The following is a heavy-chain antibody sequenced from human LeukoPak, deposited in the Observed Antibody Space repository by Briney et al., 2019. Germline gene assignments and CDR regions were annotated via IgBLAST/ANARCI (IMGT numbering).Heavy chain of an antibody. CDR3: AREINNWNDHYFDY. J-gene: IGHJ4*02. D-gene: IGHD1-1*01. Sequence: ASVKVSCKSSGYTFTNYAMNWVRQAPGQGLEWMGWINTNTGNPTYAQGFTGRFVFSLDTSVSTAYLQISSLKAEDTAVYYCAREINNWNDHYFDYWGQGTLVTVSS. CDR1: GYTFTNYA. V-gene: IGHV7-4-1*02. CDR2: INTNTGNP.